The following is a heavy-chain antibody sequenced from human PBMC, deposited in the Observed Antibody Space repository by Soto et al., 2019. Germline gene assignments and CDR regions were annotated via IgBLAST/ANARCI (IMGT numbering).Heavy chain of an antibody. CDR3: ARQRTTVVTQAYFDH. V-gene: IGHV4-39*01. CDR2: IYYSGRT. Sequence: SETLSLTCIVSCESISSSSYYWGWIRQPPGKGLEWIGSIYYSGRTYYNPSFKSRVTISIDTSKNQFSLKLSSVTATDTAVYYCARQRTTVVTQAYFDHWGQGALVTVPQ. J-gene: IGHJ4*02. D-gene: IGHD2-21*02. CDR1: CESISSSSYY.